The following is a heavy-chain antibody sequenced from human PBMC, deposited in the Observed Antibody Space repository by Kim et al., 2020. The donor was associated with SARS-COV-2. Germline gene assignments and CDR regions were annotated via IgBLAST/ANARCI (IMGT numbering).Heavy chain of an antibody. V-gene: IGHV1-46*01. Sequence: GRVTMARDTSTSTVYMELSSLRSEDTAVYYCARDLSPTMIVGGGGYFQHWGQGTLVTVSS. J-gene: IGHJ1*01. D-gene: IGHD3-22*01. CDR3: ARDLSPTMIVGGGGYFQH.